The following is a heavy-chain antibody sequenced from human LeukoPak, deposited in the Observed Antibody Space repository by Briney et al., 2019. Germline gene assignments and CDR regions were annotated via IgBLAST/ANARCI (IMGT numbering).Heavy chain of an antibody. CDR2: IYYSGST. CDR1: GGSISSYY. Sequence: SETLSLTCTVSGGSISSYYWSWIRQPAGKGLEWIGSIYYSGSTYYNPSLKSRVTISIDTSKNQFSLKLSSVTAADTAVYYCARYLDYGGNSRVFQHWGQGTLVTVSS. V-gene: IGHV4-59*04. J-gene: IGHJ1*01. CDR3: ARYLDYGGNSRVFQH. D-gene: IGHD4-23*01.